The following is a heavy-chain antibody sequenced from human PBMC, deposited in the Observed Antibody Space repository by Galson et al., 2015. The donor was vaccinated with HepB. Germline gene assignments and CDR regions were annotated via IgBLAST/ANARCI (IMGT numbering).Heavy chain of an antibody. D-gene: IGHD5-12*01. CDR3: ARGHSGYAPYFDY. V-gene: IGHV3-48*03. J-gene: IGHJ4*02. Sequence: SLRLSCAASGFTFSSYELNWVRQPPEKGLEWVSSISFSAYTIYYADSVKGRFTVSRDNAQNSLYLQMNSLRAEDTALYYCARGHSGYAPYFDYWGQGTLVTVSS. CDR1: GFTFSSYE. CDR2: ISFSAYTI.